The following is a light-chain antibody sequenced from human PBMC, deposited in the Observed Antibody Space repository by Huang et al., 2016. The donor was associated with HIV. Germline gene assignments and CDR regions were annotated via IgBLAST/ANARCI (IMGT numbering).Light chain of an antibody. J-gene: IGKJ1*01. CDR2: KAS. CDR1: QSISSW. Sequence: DIQMTQSPSTLSASVGYRVTITCRASQSISSWLARYQQKPGKAPKLLIYKASSLESGGPSRFSGSGSGTEFTLTISSLQPDDFATYYCQQYNSYWTFGQGTKVEIK. CDR3: QQYNSYWT. V-gene: IGKV1-5*03.